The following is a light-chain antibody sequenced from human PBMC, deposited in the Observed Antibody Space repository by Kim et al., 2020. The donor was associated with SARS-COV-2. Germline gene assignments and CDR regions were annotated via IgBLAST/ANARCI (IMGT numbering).Light chain of an antibody. CDR1: SSNIGSNY. CDR2: RNN. CDR3: AAWDDSLSGVV. Sequence: GQRVTISCSGSSSNIGSNYVYWYQQLPGTAPKLLIYRNNQRPSGVPDRFSGSKSGTSASLAISGLRSEDEADYYCAAWDDSLSGVVCGGGTQLTVL. V-gene: IGLV1-47*01. J-gene: IGLJ2*01.